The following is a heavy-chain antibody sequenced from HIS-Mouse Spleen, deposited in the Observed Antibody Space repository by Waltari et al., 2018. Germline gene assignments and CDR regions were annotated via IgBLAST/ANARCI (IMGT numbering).Heavy chain of an antibody. D-gene: IGHD4-17*01. CDR2: IYYSGST. J-gene: IGHJ5*02. V-gene: IGHV4-39*07. CDR3: ARDYGDNWFDP. CDR1: GGSISRSSYY. Sequence: LQLQESGPGLVKPSEPLSSTCTVSGGSISRSSYYWGWIRQPPGKGLEWIGSIYYSGSTYYNPSLKSRVTISVDTSKNQFSLKLSSVTAADTAVYYCARDYGDNWFDPWGQGTLVTVSS.